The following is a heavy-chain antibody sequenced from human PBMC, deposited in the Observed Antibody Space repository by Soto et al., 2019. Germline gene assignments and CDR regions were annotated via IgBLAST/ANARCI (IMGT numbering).Heavy chain of an antibody. V-gene: IGHV1-18*01. CDR3: ARDSSSSDY. CDR2: SSEYKGNT. CDR1: GYTFANYG. D-gene: IGHD2-2*01. J-gene: IGHJ4*02. Sequence: QVQLVQSGPELKRPGASVKVSCKASGYTFANYGISWVRQAPGQGLEWMGWSSEYKGNTDYAQKFEGRVTMTSDTSTNTAYMELRSLSSDDTAIYYCARDSSSSDYWGQGTLVIVSS.